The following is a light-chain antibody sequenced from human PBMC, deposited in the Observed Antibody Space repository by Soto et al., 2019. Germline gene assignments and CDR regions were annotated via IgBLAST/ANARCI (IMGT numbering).Light chain of an antibody. CDR3: SSYTSSSTLV. V-gene: IGLV2-14*01. Sequence: QSALTQPASVSGSPGQSITISCTGSSSDVGGYNYVSWYQQHPGKVPKVMIYDVSNRPSGVSNRFSGSKSGNTASLTISGLQAEDEADYYCSSYTSSSTLVFGTGTKLTVL. CDR1: SSDVGGYNY. J-gene: IGLJ1*01. CDR2: DVS.